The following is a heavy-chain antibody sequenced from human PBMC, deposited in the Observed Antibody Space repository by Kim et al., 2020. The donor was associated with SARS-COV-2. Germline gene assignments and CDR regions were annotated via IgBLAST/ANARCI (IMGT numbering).Heavy chain of an antibody. J-gene: IGHJ4*02. CDR2: IYYSGST. CDR3: ARAGYDSSGYYHDY. D-gene: IGHD3-22*01. Sequence: SETLSLTCTVSGGSISSSSYYWGWIRQPPGKGLEWIGSIYYSGSTYYNPSLKSRVTISVDTSKNQFSLKLSSVTAADTAVYYCARAGYDSSGYYHDYWGQGTLVTVSS. CDR1: GGSISSSSYY. V-gene: IGHV4-39*07.